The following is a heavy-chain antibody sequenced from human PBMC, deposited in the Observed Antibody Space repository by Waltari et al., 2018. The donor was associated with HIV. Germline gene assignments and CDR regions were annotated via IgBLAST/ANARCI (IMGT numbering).Heavy chain of an antibody. V-gene: IGHV3-30*02. J-gene: IGHJ6*02. CDR1: GFTFSGYD. Sequence: QVQLVESGGGVVQPGGSLRLSCGASGFTFSGYDLHWVRPAPGKGLEWVTYMRSDGSSKNYADSVKGRFTISRDNSKNTVYLQMNSLRPEDTAVYFCAKNGATLTTSSYYYYYGMDVWGQGTTVTVSS. CDR2: MRSDGSSK. CDR3: AKNGATLTTSSYYYYYGMDV. D-gene: IGHD4-4*01.